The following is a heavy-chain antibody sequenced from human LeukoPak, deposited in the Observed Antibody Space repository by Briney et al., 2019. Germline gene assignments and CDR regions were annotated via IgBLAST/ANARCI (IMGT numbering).Heavy chain of an antibody. CDR3: ARKSYDSSGDYV. V-gene: IGHV4-59*01. D-gene: IGHD3-22*01. CDR2: IYYSGST. J-gene: IGHJ6*02. CDR1: GGSISSYY. Sequence: SETLSLTCTVSGGSISSYYWSWIRQPPGKGLEWIGYIYYSGSTNYNPSLKSRVTISVDTSKNQFSLKLSSVTATDTAVYYCARKSYDSSGDYVWGQGTTVTVSS.